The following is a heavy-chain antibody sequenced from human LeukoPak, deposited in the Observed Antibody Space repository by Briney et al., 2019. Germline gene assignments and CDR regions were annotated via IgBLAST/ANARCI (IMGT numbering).Heavy chain of an antibody. J-gene: IGHJ4*02. V-gene: IGHV3-30*18. CDR3: AKEIGVAAAGDPHDY. CDR1: GFTFSSYG. Sequence: GGSLGLSCAASGFTFSSYGMHWVRQAPGKGLEWVAVISYDGSNKYYADSVKGRFTISRDNSKNTLYLQMNSLRAEDTAVYYCAKEIGVAAAGDPHDYWGQGTLVTVSS. D-gene: IGHD6-13*01. CDR2: ISYDGSNK.